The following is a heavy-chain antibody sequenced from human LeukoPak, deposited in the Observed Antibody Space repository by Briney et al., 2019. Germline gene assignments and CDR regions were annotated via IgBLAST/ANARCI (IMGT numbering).Heavy chain of an antibody. Sequence: ASVKVSCKASGYTFSRYSMNWVRQAPGQGLQWMGWINTNTGNPTYAQGFTGRFVFSLDTSVSTAYLQISTLQPEDTAVYYCARRVLSSISSSGLETDYWGRGTLVTVSS. CDR1: GYTFSRYS. V-gene: IGHV7-4-1*02. D-gene: IGHD6-6*01. CDR3: ARRVLSSISSSGLETDY. J-gene: IGHJ4*02. CDR2: INTNTGNP.